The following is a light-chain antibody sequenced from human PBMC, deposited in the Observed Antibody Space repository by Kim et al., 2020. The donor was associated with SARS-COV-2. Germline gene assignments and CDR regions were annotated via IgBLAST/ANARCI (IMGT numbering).Light chain of an antibody. CDR3: VLYMGNGIWV. V-gene: IGLV8-61*01. CDR1: SGPVSTNSY. Sequence: GGTVTRACGLSSGPVSTNSYPSWYQQTPGQAPRTLIYSTNTRSSGVPDRFSGSILGNKAALTITGAQADDESDYYCVLYMGNGIWVFGGGTQLTVL. CDR2: STN. J-gene: IGLJ3*02.